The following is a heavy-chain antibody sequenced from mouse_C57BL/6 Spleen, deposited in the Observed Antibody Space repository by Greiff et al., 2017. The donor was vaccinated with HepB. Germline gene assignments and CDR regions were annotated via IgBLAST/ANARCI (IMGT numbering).Heavy chain of an antibody. J-gene: IGHJ3*01. V-gene: IGHV1-26*01. Sequence: EVQLQQSGPELVKPGASVKISCKASGYTFTDYYMNWVKQSHGKSLEWIGDINPNNGGTSYNQKFKGKATLTVDKSSSTAYMELRSLTSEDSAVYYCAPYYSNLTAWFAYWGQGTLVTVSA. CDR3: APYYSNLTAWFAY. CDR2: INPNNGGT. D-gene: IGHD2-5*01. CDR1: GYTFTDYY.